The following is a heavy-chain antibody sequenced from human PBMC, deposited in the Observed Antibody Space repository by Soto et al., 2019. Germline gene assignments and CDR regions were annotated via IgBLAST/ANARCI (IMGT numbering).Heavy chain of an antibody. J-gene: IGHJ6*03. Sequence: QAVGSLRLSCAASGFIFSDHYMGWVRQAPGKGLEWIGQTKNKANGYTTEYAASVTGRFTISRDASKNSLDLQMNSLRAEDTAVYYCGFNYYGSGSYGHYMDVWGKGTTVTVSS. D-gene: IGHD3-10*01. CDR1: GFIFSDHY. V-gene: IGHV3-72*01. CDR3: GFNYYGSGSYGHYMDV. CDR2: TKNKANGYTT.